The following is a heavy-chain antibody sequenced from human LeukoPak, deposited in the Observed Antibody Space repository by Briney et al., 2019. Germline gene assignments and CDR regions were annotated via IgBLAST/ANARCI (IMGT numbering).Heavy chain of an antibody. CDR3: ARNRLGATRDAFDI. Sequence: SETLSLTCAVYGGSFSGYYWSWNRQPPGKGLEWIGEINHSGSTNYNPSVKSRVTISVDTSKNQFSLKLSSVTAQDTAVYYCARNRLGATRDAFDIWGQGTMVTVSS. V-gene: IGHV4-34*01. J-gene: IGHJ3*02. CDR1: GGSFSGYY. D-gene: IGHD1-26*01. CDR2: INHSGST.